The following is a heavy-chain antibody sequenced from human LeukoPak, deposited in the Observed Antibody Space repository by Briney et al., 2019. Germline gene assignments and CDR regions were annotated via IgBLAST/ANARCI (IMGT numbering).Heavy chain of an antibody. CDR2: INHSGST. D-gene: IGHD1-7*01. CDR3: ARAPLGSWNSNNLCDP. V-gene: IGHV4-34*01. Sequence: SETLSLTRAVYGGSFSGYYWSRIPHPPGKGLEWSGEINHSGSTNYNPSLKSRVSISVDTSKNQSSLKLSSVTGADSAVYYCARAPLGSWNSNNLCDPWGQETLVSVSS. J-gene: IGHJ5*02. CDR1: GGSFSGYY.